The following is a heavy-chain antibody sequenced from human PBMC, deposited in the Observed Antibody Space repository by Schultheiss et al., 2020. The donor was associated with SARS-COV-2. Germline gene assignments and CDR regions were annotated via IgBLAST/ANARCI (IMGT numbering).Heavy chain of an antibody. CDR1: GGSISSGGYY. V-gene: IGHV4-31*03. J-gene: IGHJ4*02. Sequence: SETLSLTCTVSGGSISSGGYYWSWIRQHPGKGLEWIGEINHSGSTYYNPSLKSRVTISVDTSKNQFSLKLSSVTAADTAVYYCARVWSSGWLYYFDYWGQGTLVTVSS. CDR3: ARVWSSGWLYYFDY. D-gene: IGHD6-19*01. CDR2: INHSGST.